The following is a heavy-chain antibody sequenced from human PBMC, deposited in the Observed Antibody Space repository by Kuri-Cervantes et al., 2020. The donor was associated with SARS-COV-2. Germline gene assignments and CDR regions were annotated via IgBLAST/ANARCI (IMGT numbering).Heavy chain of an antibody. J-gene: IGHJ4*02. V-gene: IGHV3-23*01. CDR1: GFTFSSYT. CDR2: ISGSGGSI. Sequence: GESLKISCAASGFTFSSYTMSWVRQAPGKGLEWVSSISGSGGSIYYADSVKGRFSIYRDDSKQTLYLQMNSLRAEDTAVYYYARDLYFDYWGQGTLVTVSS. CDR3: ARDLYFDY.